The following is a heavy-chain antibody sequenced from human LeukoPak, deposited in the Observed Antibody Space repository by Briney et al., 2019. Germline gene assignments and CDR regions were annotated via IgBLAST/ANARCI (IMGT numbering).Heavy chain of an antibody. V-gene: IGHV1-18*01. Sequence: ASVKVSCKASGHTFTSYGISWVRQAPGQGLEWMGWISAYNGNTNYAQKLQGRVTMTTDTSTSTAYMELRSLRSDDTAAYYCARYAKTTAVAGFDYWGQGTLVTVSS. CDR2: ISAYNGNT. J-gene: IGHJ4*02. D-gene: IGHD6-19*01. CDR3: ARYAKTTAVAGFDY. CDR1: GHTFTSYG.